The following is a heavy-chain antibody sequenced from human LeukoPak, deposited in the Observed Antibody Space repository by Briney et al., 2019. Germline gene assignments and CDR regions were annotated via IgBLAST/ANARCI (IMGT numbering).Heavy chain of an antibody. J-gene: IGHJ6*02. CDR1: GYTFISYD. Sequence: GASVKVSCKASGYTFISYDINWVRQATGQGLEWMGWTNPNSGNTGYAQKFQGRVTMTRNTSISTAYMELSSLRSEDTAVYYCARGPSEQWLRGYYYYGMDVWGQGTTVTVSS. CDR3: ARGPSEQWLRGYYYYGMDV. D-gene: IGHD6-19*01. V-gene: IGHV1-8*01. CDR2: TNPNSGNT.